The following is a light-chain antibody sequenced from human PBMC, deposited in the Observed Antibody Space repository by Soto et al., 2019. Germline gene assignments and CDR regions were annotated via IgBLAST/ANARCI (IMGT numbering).Light chain of an antibody. Sequence: QSVLTQPPSVSAAPGXKXXXXCSGSSSNIGNNDVSWYQQLPGTAPKLLIYDNNHRPSGIPDRFSGSKSGTSATLGISGLQTGDEADYYCGTWDSSLSAVVFGGGTKLTVL. CDR2: DNN. J-gene: IGLJ2*01. CDR1: SSNIGNND. V-gene: IGLV1-51*01. CDR3: GTWDSSLSAVV.